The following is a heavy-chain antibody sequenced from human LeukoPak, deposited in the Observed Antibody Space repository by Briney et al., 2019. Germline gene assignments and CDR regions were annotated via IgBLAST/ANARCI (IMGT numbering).Heavy chain of an antibody. CDR1: GFTFNSYW. CDR2: INSDGSGT. D-gene: IGHD2-8*01. V-gene: IGHV3-74*01. CDR3: ARDRLTNDAFDI. Sequence: GGSLRLSCAASGFTFNSYWMNWVRQAPGKGLVWVSRINSDGSGTSDADFVKGRFTISRDNSKNTLYPQMNSLRAEDTAMYYCARDRLTNDAFDIWGQGTMVTVSS. J-gene: IGHJ3*02.